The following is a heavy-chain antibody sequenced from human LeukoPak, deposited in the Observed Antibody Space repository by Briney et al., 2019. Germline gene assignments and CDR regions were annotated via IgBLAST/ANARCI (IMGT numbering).Heavy chain of an antibody. CDR1: GYTFTNSY. Sequence: GASVKVSCKASGYTFTNSYIHRVRQAPGQVLEWMGLINPDGGNTNYAQNFQGRVTLTRDTSTSTVYMELSSLRSEDTAIYYCARIRDGYNDAYDLWGQGTVVTVSS. J-gene: IGHJ3*01. V-gene: IGHV1-46*01. CDR2: INPDGGNT. D-gene: IGHD5-24*01. CDR3: ARIRDGYNDAYDL.